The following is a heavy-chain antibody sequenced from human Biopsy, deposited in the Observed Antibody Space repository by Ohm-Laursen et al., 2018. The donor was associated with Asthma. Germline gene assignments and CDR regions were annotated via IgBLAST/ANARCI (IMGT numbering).Heavy chain of an antibody. CDR2: INHSGST. V-gene: IGHV4-34*01. CDR3: ARDLHPTNHLGELSEGFDY. D-gene: IGHD3-16*02. CDR1: GGPFSGYY. Sequence: PSETLSLTWAVYGGPFSGYYWSWIRQPPGKGLEWIGEINHSGSTNYNPSLKSRVTISVDTSKNRFSLKLSSVTAADTAVYYCARDLHPTNHLGELSEGFDYWGQGTLVTVSS. J-gene: IGHJ4*02.